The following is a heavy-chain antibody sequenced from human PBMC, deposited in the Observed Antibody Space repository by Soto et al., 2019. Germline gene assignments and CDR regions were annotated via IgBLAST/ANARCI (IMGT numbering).Heavy chain of an antibody. Sequence: SETLSLSYTVAGGSIIRYDWSWIRQPPGKGLEWIGYIYYSGSTNYNPSLKSRVTISVDTSKNQFSLKLSSVTAADTAVYYCAMRYGGTFHYWGPATLVTSP. D-gene: IGHD2-15*01. V-gene: IGHV4-59*08. CDR1: GGSIIRYD. J-gene: IGHJ4*02. CDR2: IYYSGST. CDR3: AMRYGGTFHY.